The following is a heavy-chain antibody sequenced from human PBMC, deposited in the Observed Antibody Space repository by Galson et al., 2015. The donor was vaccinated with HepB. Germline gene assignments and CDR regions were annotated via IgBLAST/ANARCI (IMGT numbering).Heavy chain of an antibody. CDR3: ARFPYENHSNIDY. V-gene: IGHV3-30*03. Sequence: SLRLSCAASTFTFSTYGMHWVRQAPGKGLEWVAVISFDGSNKYYADSVKGRFTISRDNSKNTLYLQMNSLRAGDSAVYYCARFPYENHSNIDYWGQGTLVTVSS. CDR1: TFTFSTYG. J-gene: IGHJ4*02. D-gene: IGHD4-11*01. CDR2: ISFDGSNK.